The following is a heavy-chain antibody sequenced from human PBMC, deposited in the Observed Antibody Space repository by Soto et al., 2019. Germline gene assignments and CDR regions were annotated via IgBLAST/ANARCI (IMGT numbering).Heavy chain of an antibody. CDR1: GFTFNNYA. J-gene: IGHJ3*01. CDR2: ISPNGDST. D-gene: IGHD2-8*01. Sequence: EVQLLESGGGLVQPGGSLRLACAASGFTFNNYAMNWVRQAPGGGLEWVSIISPNGDSTYYADSVKGRFTISRDNSQNTVFLQMNSLRAEDTAIYFCAKVRLTDYLRYAPHLWGQGTLVTVSS. CDR3: AKVRLTDYLRYAPHL. V-gene: IGHV3-23*01.